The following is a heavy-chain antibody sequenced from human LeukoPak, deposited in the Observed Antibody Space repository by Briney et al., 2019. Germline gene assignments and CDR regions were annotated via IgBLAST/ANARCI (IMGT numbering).Heavy chain of an antibody. J-gene: IGHJ4*02. Sequence: GGSLRLSCAASGFTFSSYEMNWVRQAPGKGLEWVAVVSYDGSYKYYADSVKGRFTISRDNSKNTLYLQMNSLRAEDTAVYYCARAPGYGAAYYFDYWGQGTLVTVSS. V-gene: IGHV3-30*04. CDR2: VSYDGSYK. CDR3: ARAPGYGAAYYFDY. CDR1: GFTFSSYE. D-gene: IGHD1-1*01.